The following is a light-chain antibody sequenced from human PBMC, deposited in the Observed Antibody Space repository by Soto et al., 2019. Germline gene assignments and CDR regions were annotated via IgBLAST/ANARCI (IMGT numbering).Light chain of an antibody. V-gene: IGKV3-15*01. Sequence: EIVMTQSPATLSVSPGERATLSCRASQGVSTNLAWYQQKPGQAPRLLIYGASTRATGIPARFSGSGSGTEFTLTISSLQSEDFAVYYCQQYNNWPRTFGPGTKVDIK. J-gene: IGKJ3*01. CDR1: QGVSTN. CDR2: GAS. CDR3: QQYNNWPRT.